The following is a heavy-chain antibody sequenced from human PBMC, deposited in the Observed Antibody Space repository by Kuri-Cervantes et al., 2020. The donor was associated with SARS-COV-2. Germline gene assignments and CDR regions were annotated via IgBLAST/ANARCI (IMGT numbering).Heavy chain of an antibody. Sequence: GGSLRLSCTVSGGSISSYYWSWIRQPPGKGLEWVSAISGSGGSTYYADSVKGRFTISRDNSKNTLYLQMNSLRAEDTAVYYCAKVVRRTPNREPPAPDDAFDIWGQGTMVTVSS. CDR2: ISGSGGST. V-gene: IGHV3-23*01. D-gene: IGHD1-14*01. CDR1: GGSISSYY. J-gene: IGHJ3*02. CDR3: AKVVRRTPNREPPAPDDAFDI.